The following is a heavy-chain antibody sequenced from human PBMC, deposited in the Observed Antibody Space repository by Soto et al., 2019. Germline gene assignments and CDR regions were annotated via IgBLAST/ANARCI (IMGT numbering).Heavy chain of an antibody. CDR3: ARHKDGIAVTTSYGGDY. J-gene: IGHJ4*02. CDR1: GGSISSGDYY. CDR2: IYYSGST. V-gene: IGHV4-39*01. D-gene: IGHD4-17*01. Sequence: PSETLSLTCTVSGGSISSGDYYWSWIRQPPGKGLEWIGYIYYSGSTYYNPSLKSRVTISVDTSKNQFSLKLSSVTAADTAVYYCARHKDGIAVTTSYGGDYWGQGTLVTVSS.